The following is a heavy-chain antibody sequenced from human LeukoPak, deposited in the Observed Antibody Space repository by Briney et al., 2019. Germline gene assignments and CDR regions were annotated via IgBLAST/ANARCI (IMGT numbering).Heavy chain of an antibody. CDR1: GFTFSSYA. CDR3: ARDYGDLPARVPYFDY. V-gene: IGHV3-48*02. Sequence: GGSLRRSCAASGFTFSSYAMSWVRQAPGKGLEWVSYISSSSSMIYYADSVKGRFTISRDNAKNSLYLQMKSLRDEDAAIYYCARDYGDLPARVPYFDYWGQGTLVTVSS. CDR2: ISSSSSMI. J-gene: IGHJ4*02. D-gene: IGHD4-17*01.